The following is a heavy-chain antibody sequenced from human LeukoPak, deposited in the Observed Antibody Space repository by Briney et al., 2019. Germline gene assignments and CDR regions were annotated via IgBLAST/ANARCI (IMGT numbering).Heavy chain of an antibody. CDR1: GDSVSSNSAA. V-gene: IGHV6-1*01. CDR3: ARDQMITFGGVIVNDAFDI. Sequence: SQTLSLTCAISGDSVSSNSAAWNWIRQSPSRGLEWLGRTYYRSKWYNDYAVSVKSRITINPDTSKNQFSLQLNSVTPEDTAVYYCARDQMITFGGVIVNDAFDIWGQGTMVTVSS. J-gene: IGHJ3*02. CDR2: TYYRSKWYN. D-gene: IGHD3-16*01.